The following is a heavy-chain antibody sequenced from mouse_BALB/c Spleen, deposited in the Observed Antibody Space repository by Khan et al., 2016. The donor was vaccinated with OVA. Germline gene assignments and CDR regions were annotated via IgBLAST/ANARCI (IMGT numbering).Heavy chain of an antibody. Sequence: QVQLKESGAELVRPGVSVKISCKGSGYTFTDFTLHWVKQSHAMSLEWIGVISTYYGDATYNQRFKDKATMTVDKSSSTAYMELARLTSEDSAIYYCTSGGGGNRFAYWGQGTLVTVSA. J-gene: IGHJ3*01. D-gene: IGHD1-1*02. CDR1: GYTFTDFT. V-gene: IGHV1S137*01. CDR2: ISTYYGDA. CDR3: TSGGGGNRFAY.